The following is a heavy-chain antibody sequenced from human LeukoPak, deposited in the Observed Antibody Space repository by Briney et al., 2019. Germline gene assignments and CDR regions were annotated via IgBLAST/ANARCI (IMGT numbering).Heavy chain of an antibody. CDR2: ISYDGSNK. CDR3: ARAYSTAAAGTGQFDY. D-gene: IGHD6-13*01. J-gene: IGHJ4*02. CDR1: GFTFSSYA. Sequence: GGSLRLSCAASGFTFSSYAIHWVRQAPGKGLEWVAVISYDGSNKYYADSVKGRFTISRDNSKNTLYLQMNSLRAEDTAVYYCARAYSTAAAGTGQFDYWGQGTLVTVSS. V-gene: IGHV3-30-3*01.